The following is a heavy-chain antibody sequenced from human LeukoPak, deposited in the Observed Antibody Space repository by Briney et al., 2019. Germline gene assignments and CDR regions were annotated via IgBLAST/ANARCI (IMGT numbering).Heavy chain of an antibody. Sequence: PGGSLRLSCAASGFTFDVYAMHWVRQITGKGLEWVSGISGDSSSLGYAASVKGRFTISRDNAKNSLYLQMNSLRTEDTAMYYCAKDTDYYGSGPLFEYWGQGTLVAVSS. D-gene: IGHD3-10*01. CDR1: GFTFDVYA. J-gene: IGHJ4*02. CDR2: ISGDSSSL. CDR3: AKDTDYYGSGPLFEY. V-gene: IGHV3-9*01.